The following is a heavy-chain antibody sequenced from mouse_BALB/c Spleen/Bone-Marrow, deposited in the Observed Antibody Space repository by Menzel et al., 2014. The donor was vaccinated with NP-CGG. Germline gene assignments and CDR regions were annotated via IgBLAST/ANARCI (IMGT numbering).Heavy chain of an antibody. D-gene: IGHD1-1*01. Sequence: QVQLQQPGAELVRPGASVKLSCKASGYTFTSYWINWVKQRPGQGLEWIGNIYPSDSYTNYNQKFKDKATLTVDKSSTTAYMQLSSPTSEDSAVYYCTRGGSSPYYFDYWGQGTPLTVSS. CDR2: IYPSDSYT. CDR1: GYTFTSYW. J-gene: IGHJ2*01. V-gene: IGHV1-69*02. CDR3: TRGGSSPYYFDY.